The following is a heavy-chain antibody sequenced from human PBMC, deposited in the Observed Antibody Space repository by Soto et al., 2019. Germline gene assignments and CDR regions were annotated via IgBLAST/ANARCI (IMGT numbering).Heavy chain of an antibody. D-gene: IGHD3-3*01. CDR3: ARGRYVLRFLEWRRGSFDY. Sequence: SETLSLTCAVYGGSFSGYYWSWIRQPPGKGLEWIGEINRSGSTNYNPSLKSRVTISVDTSKNQFSLKLSSVTAADTAVYYCARGRYVLRFLEWRRGSFDYWGQGTLVTVSS. CDR1: GGSFSGYY. V-gene: IGHV4-34*01. J-gene: IGHJ4*02. CDR2: INRSGST.